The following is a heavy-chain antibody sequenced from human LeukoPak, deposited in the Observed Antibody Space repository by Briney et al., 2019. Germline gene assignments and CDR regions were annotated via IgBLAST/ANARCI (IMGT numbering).Heavy chain of an antibody. D-gene: IGHD6-19*01. Sequence: ASVKVSCKASGYIFTSYDISWVRQDPGQGLAWMGWISGYNGNTNYAQKLQGRVTMTTDTSTSTAYMELRSLRSDDTAVYYCARDLKRGYSSGRYSWGTGSSNDYWGQGTLVTVSS. V-gene: IGHV1-18*01. CDR1: GYIFTSYD. CDR2: ISGYNGNT. CDR3: ARDLKRGYSSGRYSWGTGSSNDY. J-gene: IGHJ4*02.